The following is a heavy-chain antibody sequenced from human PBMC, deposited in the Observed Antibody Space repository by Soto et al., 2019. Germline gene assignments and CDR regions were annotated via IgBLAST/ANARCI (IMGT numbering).Heavy chain of an antibody. D-gene: IGHD3-16*02. V-gene: IGHV3-15*01. CDR3: TSLYYGH. CDR2: IKSKTDGGTT. Sequence: ESGGDLVKPGGSLRLSCAASEFTFTHAWMSWVRQAPGKGLEWVGRIKSKTDGGTTDYAAPVKGRFTISRDESQNTLYLQMNSLKTEDTAVYYCTSLYYGHWGQGTLVTVSS. J-gene: IGHJ4*02. CDR1: EFTFTHAW.